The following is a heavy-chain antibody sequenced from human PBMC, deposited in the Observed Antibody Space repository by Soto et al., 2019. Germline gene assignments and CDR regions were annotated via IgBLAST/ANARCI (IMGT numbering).Heavy chain of an antibody. Sequence: QVPLVQSGAEVKKPGSSVKVSCKASGGTFSSYAISWVRQAPGQGLEWMGGIIPIFGTANYAQKFQGRVTITADESTSTAYMGLSRLRSEDTAVYYCARVGYYGSGNDFLDYYYYGMDVWGQGSTVTVSS. CDR1: GGTFSSYA. D-gene: IGHD3-10*01. CDR3: ARVGYYGSGNDFLDYYYYGMDV. CDR2: IIPIFGTA. J-gene: IGHJ6*02. V-gene: IGHV1-69*01.